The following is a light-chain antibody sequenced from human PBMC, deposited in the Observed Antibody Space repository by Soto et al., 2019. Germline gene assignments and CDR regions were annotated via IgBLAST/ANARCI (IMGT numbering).Light chain of an antibody. CDR3: QQYGSSPQIT. CDR1: QSVTNSY. CDR2: GAS. V-gene: IGKV3-20*01. Sequence: EIVLTQSPGTLSLSPGERATLFCRASQSVTNSYLAWYQQKPGQAPRLLIYGASGRATGIPDRFSGSGSGTDFTLTISRLEPEDFAVYYCQQYGSSPQITLGQGTRLEIK. J-gene: IGKJ5*01.